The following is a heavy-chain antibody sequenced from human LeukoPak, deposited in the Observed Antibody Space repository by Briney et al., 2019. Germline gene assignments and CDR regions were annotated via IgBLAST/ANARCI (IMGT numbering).Heavy chain of an antibody. V-gene: IGHV3-23*01. CDR2: ISHDATGS. D-gene: IGHD6-19*01. CDR3: ARRDTSGWYSLDY. CDR1: GFTFRNYP. J-gene: IGHJ4*02. Sequence: GGSLRLSCAASGFTFRNYPMSWVRQAPGKGLEWVSSISHDATGSYYADPVKGRFTISRDNSDNTLHLQMNSLRADDTAAYFCARRDTSGWYSLDYCGQGILVTVS.